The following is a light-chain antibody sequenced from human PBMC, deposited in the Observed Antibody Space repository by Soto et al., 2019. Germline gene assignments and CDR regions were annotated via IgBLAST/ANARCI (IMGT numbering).Light chain of an antibody. CDR2: EIS. Sequence: DIVMTQTPLSSPVTLGQPASISCTSRQSLIHSDGNTYLNWLQQRPGQPPRLLIYEISNRFSGVPDRFSGSGAGTDFTLKISRVEAEDGGVYYCMQATETVITFGQGTRLEIK. V-gene: IGKV2-24*01. CDR3: MQATETVIT. J-gene: IGKJ5*01. CDR1: QSLIHSDGNTY.